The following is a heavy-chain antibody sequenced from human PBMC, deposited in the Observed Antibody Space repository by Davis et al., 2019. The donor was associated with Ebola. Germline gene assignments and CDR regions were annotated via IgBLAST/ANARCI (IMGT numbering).Heavy chain of an antibody. V-gene: IGHV4-59*12. CDR2: IYYSGST. CDR3: ARGPTVKGMDV. Sequence: SETLSLTCTVSGGSISRYYWSWIRQAPGKGLEWIGYIYYSGSTNYNPSLKSRVTISVDTSKNQFSLKLSSVTAADTAVYYCARGPTVKGMDVWGQGTTVTVSS. D-gene: IGHD4-11*01. J-gene: IGHJ6*02. CDR1: GGSISRYY.